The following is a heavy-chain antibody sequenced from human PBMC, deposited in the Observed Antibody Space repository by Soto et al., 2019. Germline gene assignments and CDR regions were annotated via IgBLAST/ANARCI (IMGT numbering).Heavy chain of an antibody. CDR3: ARDSGAKLSSS. J-gene: IGHJ4*02. V-gene: IGHV1-69*01. D-gene: IGHD6-13*01. CDR2: IVPIYRTA. Sequence: QVRLVQSGAEVREPGSSVKVSCKAFGGTFSSYRLNWVRQARGQGLEWLGGIVPIYRTADYAQKFQGRVTITADESTRTVYMELSSLKSQDTALYYCARDSGAKLSSSWGQGTLVTVSS. CDR1: GGTFSSYR.